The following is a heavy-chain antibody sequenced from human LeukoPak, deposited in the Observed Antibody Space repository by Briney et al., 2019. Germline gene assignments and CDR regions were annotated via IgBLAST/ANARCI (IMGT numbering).Heavy chain of an antibody. CDR3: ARDGIMTYAFDI. D-gene: IGHD1-1*01. Sequence: GGSLRLSCAASGFTFSSYAMSWVRQAPGKGLEWMANIKQDGSVQNYVDSVKGRFTISRDNAKDSLFLQLNNLRAEDTAVYFCARDGIMTYAFDIWGQGTKVTVSP. CDR2: IKQDGSVQ. V-gene: IGHV3-7*01. J-gene: IGHJ3*02. CDR1: GFTFSSYA.